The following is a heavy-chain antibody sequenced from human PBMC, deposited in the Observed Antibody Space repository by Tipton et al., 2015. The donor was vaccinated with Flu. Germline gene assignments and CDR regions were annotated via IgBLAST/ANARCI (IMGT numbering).Heavy chain of an antibody. V-gene: IGHV4-59*01. Sequence: TLSLTCTVSGGSISSFYWSWIRQFPGKGLEWIGFVYYTGSTNYKSSLKSRVTISTDTSTNQVSLKMNSVIAADTAVYYCARGPPGPSIRAYYFDIWGQGALVTVSS. CDR1: GGSISSFY. CDR3: ARGPPGPSIRAYYFDI. D-gene: IGHD2-21*01. J-gene: IGHJ4*02. CDR2: VYYTGST.